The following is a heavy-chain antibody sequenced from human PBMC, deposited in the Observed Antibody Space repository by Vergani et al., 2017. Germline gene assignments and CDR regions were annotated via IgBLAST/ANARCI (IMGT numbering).Heavy chain of an antibody. CDR2: IRYDGTKR. Sequence: QVQLVESGGGVVQPGRSLRLSCAASGFSFRIYGMHWVRQAPGKGLEWVAFIRYDGTKRFYGDSVKGRFTISRDNSQTTVFLQMNSLRADDSAVYYCTKARQYDSGNFHYSWGQGALVT. CDR3: TKARQYDSGNFHYS. J-gene: IGHJ4*03. D-gene: IGHD3-22*01. CDR1: GFSFRIYG. V-gene: IGHV3-30*02.